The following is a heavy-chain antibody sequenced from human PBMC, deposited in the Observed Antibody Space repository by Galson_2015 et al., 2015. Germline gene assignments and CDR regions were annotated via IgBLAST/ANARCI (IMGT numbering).Heavy chain of an antibody. CDR2: ISYDGSNK. CDR3: ARGWDVSFGYFDS. D-gene: IGHD3-16*01. J-gene: IGHJ4*02. V-gene: IGHV3-30-3*01. Sequence: SLRLSCAASGFTFSSYAMHWVRQAPGKGLEWVAVISYDGSNKYYADSVKGRFTISRDNSKNTLYLQMNSLRAEDTAVYYCARGWDVSFGYFDSWGQGTLVTVSS. CDR1: GFTFSSYA.